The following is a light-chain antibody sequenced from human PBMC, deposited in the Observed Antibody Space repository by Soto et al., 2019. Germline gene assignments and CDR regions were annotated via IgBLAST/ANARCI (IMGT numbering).Light chain of an antibody. CDR2: AAS. CDR1: QSISTY. J-gene: IGKJ3*01. V-gene: IGKV1-39*01. Sequence: DIQMTQSPSSLSASVGDRVTITCRASQSISTYLSSYQQKPGQAPNVLIYAASCWERGVPSRFSGSGSVTDFALTVSSLQPEDFATYDCQQTYDTPFTFGPGTTV. CDR3: QQTYDTPFT.